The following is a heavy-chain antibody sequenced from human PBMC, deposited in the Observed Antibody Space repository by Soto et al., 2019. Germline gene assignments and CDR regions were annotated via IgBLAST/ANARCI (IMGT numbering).Heavy chain of an antibody. J-gene: IGHJ4*02. D-gene: IGHD3-16*02. CDR1: GGSISDYQ. CDR2: IYYSGRT. V-gene: IGHV4-59*01. CDR3: ARMRGLGEISPYFDC. Sequence: QVQLQESGPGLVKPSETLSLTCSVSGGSISDYQWNWIRQPPGKGLEWIGYIYYSGRTNYNPSLKSRVTISLDTSTKQFSLRLRSVTAADTAVYYCARMRGLGEISPYFDCWAREPWSPSP.